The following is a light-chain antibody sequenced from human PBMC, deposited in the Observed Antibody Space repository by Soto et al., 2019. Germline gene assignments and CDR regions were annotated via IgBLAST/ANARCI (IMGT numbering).Light chain of an antibody. CDR3: QKYDSAPWT. CDR1: HNINTY. V-gene: IGKV1-27*01. J-gene: IGKJ1*01. Sequence: DIQMTQSPSSLSASVGDRVAITCRASHNINTYLNWYQQKPGQVPELLIQAASTLQPGVPARFSGSGSGTEFTLTINSLQPEDVATYYCQKYDSAPWTFGQGTKVDI. CDR2: AAS.